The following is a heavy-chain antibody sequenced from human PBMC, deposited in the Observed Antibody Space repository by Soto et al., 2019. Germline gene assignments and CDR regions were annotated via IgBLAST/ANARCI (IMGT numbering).Heavy chain of an antibody. D-gene: IGHD6-6*01. CDR1: GYTFTGYY. Sequence: VTSVKVTCKASGYTFTGYYMHWVRQAPGQGLELMGWINPNSGGTNYAQKFQGWVTMTRDTSISTAYMELSRLRSDDTAVYYCARDLLSTRQLVFFYYYGMDVWGQGTTVTVSS. CDR2: INPNSGGT. CDR3: ARDLLSTRQLVFFYYYGMDV. J-gene: IGHJ6*02. V-gene: IGHV1-2*04.